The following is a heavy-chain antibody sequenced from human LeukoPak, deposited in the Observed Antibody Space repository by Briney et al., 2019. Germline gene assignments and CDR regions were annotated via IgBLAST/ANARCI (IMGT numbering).Heavy chain of an antibody. D-gene: IGHD3-9*01. Sequence: SETLSLTCTVSDGSTTNYDWSWVRQPPGKGLEFIGHVHYSGTADYNPSLKSRVTISIDTSKKHFFLKLKSVTAADTAVYYCARVRYDTLLRPTWYFDYWGQGTLVTVSS. J-gene: IGHJ4*02. V-gene: IGHV4-59*01. CDR3: ARVRYDTLLRPTWYFDY. CDR1: DGSTTNYD. CDR2: VHYSGTA.